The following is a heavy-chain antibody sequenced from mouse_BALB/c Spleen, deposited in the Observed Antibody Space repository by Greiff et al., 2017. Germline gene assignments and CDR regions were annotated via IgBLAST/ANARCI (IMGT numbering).Heavy chain of an antibody. CDR3: ARDYYGSSYAMDY. V-gene: IGHV3-6*02. J-gene: IGHJ4*01. Sequence: LMESGPGLVKPSQSLSLTCSVTGYSITSGYYWNWIRQFPGNKLEWMGYISYDGSNNYNPSLKNRISITRDTSKNQFFLKLNSVTTEDTATYYCARDYYGSSYAMDYWGQGTSVTVSS. CDR2: ISYDGSN. D-gene: IGHD1-1*01. CDR1: GYSITSGYY.